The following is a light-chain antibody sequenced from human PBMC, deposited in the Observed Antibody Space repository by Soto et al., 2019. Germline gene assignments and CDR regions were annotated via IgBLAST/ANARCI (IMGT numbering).Light chain of an antibody. CDR3: QQLNSFPIT. CDR2: AAF. J-gene: IGKJ5*01. CDR1: QGINNF. Sequence: DIQLTQSPSFLSASVGDRVTITCRASQGINNFLGWYQQKPGKGPKLLIYAAFALQSGIPSRFSGSGSGTEFTLTITSLQPEDFATYFCQQLNSFPITFGQGTRLDIK. V-gene: IGKV1-9*01.